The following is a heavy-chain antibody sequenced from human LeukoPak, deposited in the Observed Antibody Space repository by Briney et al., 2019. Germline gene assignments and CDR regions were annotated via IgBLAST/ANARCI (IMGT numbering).Heavy chain of an antibody. V-gene: IGHV1-18*01. CDR1: GYTFTSYG. D-gene: IGHD2-2*01. Sequence: GASVKVSCKASGYTFTSYGISWVRQAPGQGLEWMGWISAYNGNTNYAQKLQGRVTMTTDTSTSTAYMELRSLRSDDTAVYYCARDICSSTSCHIDYWGQGTLVTVSS. CDR2: ISAYNGNT. CDR3: ARDICSSTSCHIDY. J-gene: IGHJ4*02.